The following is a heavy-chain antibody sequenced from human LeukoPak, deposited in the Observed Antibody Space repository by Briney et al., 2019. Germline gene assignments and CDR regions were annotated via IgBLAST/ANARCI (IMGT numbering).Heavy chain of an antibody. D-gene: IGHD4-17*01. CDR2: ISGDGGST. J-gene: IGHJ4*02. V-gene: IGHV3-43*02. CDR3: ANGYGDSYLDY. Sequence: TGGSLRLSCAASGFTFDDYAMHWVRQAPGKGLEWVSLISGDGGSTYYADSVKGRFTISRDNSKNSLYLQMNSLRTEDTALYYCANGYGDSYLDYWGQGTLVTVSS. CDR1: GFTFDDYA.